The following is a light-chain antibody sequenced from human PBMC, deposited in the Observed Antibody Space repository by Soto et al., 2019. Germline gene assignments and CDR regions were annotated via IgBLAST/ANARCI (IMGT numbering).Light chain of an antibody. V-gene: IGKV4-1*01. J-gene: IGKJ1*01. Sequence: DIVMTQSPDSLAVSLGERATINCKSSQSVLYSSNNKNYLAWYQQKSGQPPKLLINWASTRESGVPARFTGSGSGTDFTLTISSLQAEDVAVYYCQQYYHTPGTFGQGTKVEIK. CDR2: WAS. CDR1: QSVLYSSNNKNY. CDR3: QQYYHTPGT.